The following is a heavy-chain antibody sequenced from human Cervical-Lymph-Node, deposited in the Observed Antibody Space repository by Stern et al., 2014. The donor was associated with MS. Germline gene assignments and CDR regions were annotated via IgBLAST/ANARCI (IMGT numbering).Heavy chain of an antibody. CDR1: GYTFTAFF. V-gene: IGHV1-2*06. D-gene: IGHD1-26*01. J-gene: IGHJ4*02. CDR3: AREATRIVVGIDY. Sequence: VQLVQSGTQMQKPGASVKVSCKASGYTFTAFFIHWVRQVPGQVLEWMGRLNPNSDDPTYAQNCRDRVTLTSDTSIGTAYLELSRLTSADTAVYYCAREATRIVVGIDYWGQGTQVTVSS. CDR2: LNPNSDDP.